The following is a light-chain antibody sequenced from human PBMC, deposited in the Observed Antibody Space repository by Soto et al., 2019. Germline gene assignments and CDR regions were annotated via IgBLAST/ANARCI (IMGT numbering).Light chain of an antibody. J-gene: IGKJ1*01. CDR1: QNISSW. Sequence: IQMTQSPLSLSASVGDKVTLTCRTSQNISSWLAWYQQKPGTVPKLLISAASTLQTGVPSRFSGGGSGTDFTLTISSLQPEDVATYYCQKYNSAPWTFGQGTKVDIK. CDR2: AAS. CDR3: QKYNSAPWT. V-gene: IGKV1-27*01.